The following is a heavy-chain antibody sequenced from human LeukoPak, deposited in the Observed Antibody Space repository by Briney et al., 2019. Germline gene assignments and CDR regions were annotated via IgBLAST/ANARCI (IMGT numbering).Heavy chain of an antibody. D-gene: IGHD2-2*01. CDR2: IHPNSGDT. Sequence: ASMKDSCKASEYTRYYLHWVRQAPGQGLEWMGWIHPNSGDTKYAQEFQARVTMTRDTSIITAYMELSRLRSDDTAVYYCATRHCSSFSCFPNDFFDFWGQGTMVTVS. V-gene: IGHV1-2*02. CDR3: ATRHCSSFSCFPNDFFDF. CDR1: EYTRYY. J-gene: IGHJ3*01.